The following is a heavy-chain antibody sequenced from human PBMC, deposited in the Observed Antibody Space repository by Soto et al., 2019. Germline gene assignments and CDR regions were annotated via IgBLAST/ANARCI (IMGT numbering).Heavy chain of an antibody. D-gene: IGHD4-4*01. Sequence: PGGSLRLSCAASGFTFSIYAMNWFRQAPGKGLEWVSSISSSGSYIYYADSVKGRFTISRDNAKNSLFLQMNSLRAEDTAVYYCARDSEYSSRTTYFEYWGQGTLVTVSS. V-gene: IGHV3-21*01. CDR3: ARDSEYSSRTTYFEY. CDR1: GFTFSIYA. J-gene: IGHJ4*02. CDR2: ISSSGSYI.